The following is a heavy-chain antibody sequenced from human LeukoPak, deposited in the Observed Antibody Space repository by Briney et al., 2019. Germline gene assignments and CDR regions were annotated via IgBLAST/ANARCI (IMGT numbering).Heavy chain of an antibody. V-gene: IGHV4-61*02. CDR1: GGSISSSSYY. Sequence: SETLSLTCTVSGGSISSSSYYWGWIRQPAGTGLEWIGRIYTSGSTNYNPSLKSRVTMSVDTSKNQFSLKLSSVTAADTAVYYCARARGHYYYYYMDVWGKGTTVTISS. J-gene: IGHJ6*03. CDR3: ARARGHYYYYYMDV. CDR2: IYTSGST.